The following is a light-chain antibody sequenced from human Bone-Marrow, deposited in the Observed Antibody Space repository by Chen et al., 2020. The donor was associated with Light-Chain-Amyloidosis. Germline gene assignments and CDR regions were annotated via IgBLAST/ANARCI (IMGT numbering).Light chain of an antibody. Sequence: SYELTQPPSVSVSPGQTSMITCSGDDLPTKYAYWYQQKPGQAPVLVIHRDTERPSGISERFSGSSSGTTATLTIRGVQAEDEADYHCQSADSSGTYEVIFGGGTKLTVL. CDR1: DLPTKY. CDR2: RDT. CDR3: QSADSSGTYEVI. V-gene: IGLV3-25*03. J-gene: IGLJ2*01.